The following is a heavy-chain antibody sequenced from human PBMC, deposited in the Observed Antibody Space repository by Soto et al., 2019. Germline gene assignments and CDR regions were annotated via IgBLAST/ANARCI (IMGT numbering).Heavy chain of an antibody. D-gene: IGHD2-15*01. CDR1: GFTVSSKY. CDR2: IPGGGTT. J-gene: IGHJ6*03. V-gene: IGHV3-66*01. CDR3: ARDDILCSGWSCYGGHMTV. Sequence: EVQLVESGGGLVQPGGSLRLSCAASGFTVSSKYMSWVRQAPGKGLEWVSLIPGGGTTYYADSVKGRFTISRDSSKNILHLQMDSLRAEDTAVYYCARDDILCSGWSCYGGHMTVWGNGTTVPVTS.